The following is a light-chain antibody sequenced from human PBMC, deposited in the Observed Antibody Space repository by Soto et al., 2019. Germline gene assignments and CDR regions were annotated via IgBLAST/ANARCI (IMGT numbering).Light chain of an antibody. V-gene: IGKV3-11*01. CDR3: QHYNYWPYT. Sequence: EIVLTQSPGTLSLSPWERATLSCRASQSVSSYLAWYQQKGGQAPRLLIYDASNRATGIPARFSGSGSGTEFTLTISSLQSEDFAVYYCQHYNYWPYTFGQGTKVDIK. CDR2: DAS. CDR1: QSVSSY. J-gene: IGKJ2*01.